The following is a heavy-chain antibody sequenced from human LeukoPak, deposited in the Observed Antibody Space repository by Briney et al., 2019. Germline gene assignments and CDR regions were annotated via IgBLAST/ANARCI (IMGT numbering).Heavy chain of an antibody. CDR1: GGSINSYY. V-gene: IGHV4-59*01. D-gene: IGHD2-15*01. CDR2: IYYSGST. Sequence: SETLSLTCTVSGGSINSYYWSWIRQPPGKGLERIGNIYYSGSTNYNPSLKSRVTISVDTSKKQFSLKLSSVTAADTSVYYCARGASYCTGGSCFDYWGQGTLVTVSS. CDR3: ARGASYCTGGSCFDY. J-gene: IGHJ4*02.